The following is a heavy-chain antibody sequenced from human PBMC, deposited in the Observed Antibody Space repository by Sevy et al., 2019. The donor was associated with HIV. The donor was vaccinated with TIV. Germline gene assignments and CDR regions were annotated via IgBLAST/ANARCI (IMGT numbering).Heavy chain of an antibody. CDR2: ISGSGSTI. CDR1: GFTSSDYY. J-gene: IGHJ6*02. D-gene: IGHD1-1*01. Sequence: GGSLRLSCVGFGFTSSDYYMSWIRQAPRKGLEWVSYISGSGSTIDYADSVKGRFTISRDNAKNSLYLKMNSLRAEDTAVYYCAREKRQDYYYYGMDVWGQGTTVTVSS. CDR3: AREKRQDYYYYGMDV. V-gene: IGHV3-11*01.